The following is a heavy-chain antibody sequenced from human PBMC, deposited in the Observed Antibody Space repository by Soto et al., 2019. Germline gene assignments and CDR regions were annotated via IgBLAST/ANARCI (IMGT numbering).Heavy chain of an antibody. Sequence: TLSLTGAVSGGCISSSNWWSWVRQPPGKGLEWIGEIYHSGSTNYNPSLKSRVTISVDKSKNQFSLKLSSVTAADTAVYYCARPGIAAAATRQVGDYYYGMDVWGQGTTVTVSS. D-gene: IGHD6-13*01. J-gene: IGHJ6*02. V-gene: IGHV4-4*02. CDR3: ARPGIAAAATRQVGDYYYGMDV. CDR1: GGCISSSNW. CDR2: IYHSGST.